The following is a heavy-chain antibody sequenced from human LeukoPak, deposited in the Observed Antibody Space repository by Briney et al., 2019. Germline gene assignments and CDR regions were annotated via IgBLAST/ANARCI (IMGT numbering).Heavy chain of an antibody. CDR2: INSDGSST. Sequence: GWSLRLSCAASGFTFISYWMHWVRQAPGKGLVWVSRINSDGSSTSYADSVKGRFTISRDNAKNTLYLQMNSLRAEDTAVYYCARDRCSGGSCYANDYWGQRILVTVSS. D-gene: IGHD2-15*01. CDR3: ARDRCSGGSCYANDY. V-gene: IGHV3-74*01. J-gene: IGHJ4*02. CDR1: GFTFISYW.